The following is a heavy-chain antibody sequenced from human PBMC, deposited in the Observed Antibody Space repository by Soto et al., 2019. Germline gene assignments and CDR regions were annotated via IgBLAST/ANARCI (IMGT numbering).Heavy chain of an antibody. D-gene: IGHD3-9*01. CDR1: GGSISSYY. CDR2: IYTSGST. CDR3: AREGMYYDILTGYQKSYYYGMDV. Sequence: QVQLQESGPGLMKPSETLSLTCIVSGGSISSYYWSCIRQPAGKGLEWIGRIYTSGSTNYNPSLKSRVTMSVDTSKNQFSLKLSSVTAADTAVYYCAREGMYYDILTGYQKSYYYGMDVWGQGTTVTVSS. V-gene: IGHV4-4*07. J-gene: IGHJ6*02.